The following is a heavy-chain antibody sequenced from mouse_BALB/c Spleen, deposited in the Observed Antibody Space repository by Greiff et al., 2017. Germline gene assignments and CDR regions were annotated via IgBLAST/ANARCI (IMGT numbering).Heavy chain of an antibody. V-gene: IGHV5-17*02. Sequence: EVKLVESGGGLVQPGGSRKLSCAASGFTFSSFGMHWVRQAPEKGLEWVAYISSGSSTIYYADTVKGRFTISRDNPKNTLFLQMTSLRSEDTAMYYCARSDYYGSSAHFDYWGQGTTLTVSS. J-gene: IGHJ2*01. CDR3: ARSDYYGSSAHFDY. D-gene: IGHD1-1*01. CDR1: GFTFSSFG. CDR2: ISSGSSTI.